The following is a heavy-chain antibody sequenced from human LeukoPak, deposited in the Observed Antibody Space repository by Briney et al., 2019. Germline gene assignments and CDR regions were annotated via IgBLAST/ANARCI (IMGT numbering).Heavy chain of an antibody. CDR2: IDRPAKSYAT. Sequence: GGSLRLSCAASGFTLSDSAIHWVRQASGKGLEWVGLIDRPAKSYATAYGASVGGRFTISRDDSKNTAYLQMDSLKTEDTALYYCTRDRGTYNWLDPWDQGTLVTVSS. V-gene: IGHV3-73*01. J-gene: IGHJ5*02. CDR3: TRDRGTYNWLDP. CDR1: GFTLSDSA. D-gene: IGHD1-26*01.